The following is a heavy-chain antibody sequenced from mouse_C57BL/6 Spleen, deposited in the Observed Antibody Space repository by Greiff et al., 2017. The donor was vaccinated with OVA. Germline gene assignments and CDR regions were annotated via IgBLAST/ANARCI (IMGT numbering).Heavy chain of an antibody. D-gene: IGHD2-1*01. CDR3: ARHPLGNYGNWYFGV. V-gene: IGHV5-6*01. CDR2: ISSGGSYT. CDR1: GFTFSSYG. Sequence: EVMLVESGGDLVKPGGSLKLSCAASGFTFSSYGMSWVRQTPDKRLEWVATISSGGSYTYYPDSVKGRFTISRDNAKNTLYLQMSSLKSEDTARYYCARHPLGNYGNWYFGVWGTGTTVTVSS. J-gene: IGHJ1*03.